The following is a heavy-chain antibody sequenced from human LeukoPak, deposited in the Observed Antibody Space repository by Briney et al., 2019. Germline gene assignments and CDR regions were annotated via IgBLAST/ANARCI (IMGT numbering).Heavy chain of an antibody. CDR1: GFTFSDYY. V-gene: IGHV3-11*04. CDR3: ASMTPLTAMVQSVTRDY. CDR2: ISSSGSTI. Sequence: GGSLRLSCAASGFTFSDYYMSWIRQAPGKGLEWVSYISSSGSTIYYADSVKGRFTISRDNAKNSLYLQMNSLRAEDTAVYYCASMTPLTAMVQSVTRDYWGQGTLVTVSS. D-gene: IGHD5-18*01. J-gene: IGHJ4*02.